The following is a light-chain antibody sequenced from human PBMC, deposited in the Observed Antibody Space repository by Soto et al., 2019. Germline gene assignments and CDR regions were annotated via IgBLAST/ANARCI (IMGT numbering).Light chain of an antibody. J-gene: IGLJ2*01. CDR1: SSDVGEYNY. V-gene: IGLV2-8*01. Sequence: QSVLTQPPSASGSPGQSVTISCTGTSSDVGEYNYVSWYQQHPAKAPKLMIYEVSERPSGVPDRFSGSKSGNTASLTVSGLLAEDEADYYCSSYAGSNILGVFGGGTKLTVL. CDR2: EVS. CDR3: SSYAGSNILGV.